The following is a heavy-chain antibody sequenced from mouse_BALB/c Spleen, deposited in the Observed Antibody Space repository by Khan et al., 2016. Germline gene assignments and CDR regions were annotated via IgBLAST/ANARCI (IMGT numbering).Heavy chain of an antibody. Sequence: EVKLLESGGGLVQPGGSLKLSCAASGFDFSRYWMSWVRQAPGKGLEWIGEINPDSSTINYTPSLKDKFIISRDNAKYTLYLQMSKVRSEDTALFCCARAGYDGYLAYRGHGTLVTVSA. CDR2: INPDSSTI. CDR3: ARAGYDGYLAY. D-gene: IGHD2-14*01. CDR1: GFDFSRYW. V-gene: IGHV4-1*02. J-gene: IGHJ3*01.